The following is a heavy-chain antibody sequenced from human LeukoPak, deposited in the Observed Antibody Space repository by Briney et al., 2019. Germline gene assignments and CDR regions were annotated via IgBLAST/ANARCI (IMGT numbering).Heavy chain of an antibody. D-gene: IGHD3-22*01. CDR2: ISSSGGST. V-gene: IGHV3-64D*06. CDR3: VKGGIVVLISAFDI. Sequence: PGGSLRLSCSASGFTFSSYAMLWVRQAPGKGLEYVSTISSSGGSTYYADSVKGRFTISRDNSKNTLYLQMSSLRVEDTAVYYCVKGGIVVLISAFDIWGQGTMVTVSS. J-gene: IGHJ3*02. CDR1: GFTFSSYA.